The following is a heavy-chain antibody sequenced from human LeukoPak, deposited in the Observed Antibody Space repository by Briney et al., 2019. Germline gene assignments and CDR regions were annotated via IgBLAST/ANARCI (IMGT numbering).Heavy chain of an antibody. J-gene: IGHJ3*02. D-gene: IGHD3-10*01. CDR2: IGGSGGDT. Sequence: GGSLRLSCAASGFTFSSYAMSWVRQAPGKGLEWVSTIGGSGGDTYYAASVKGRFTISRDNSKNTLFLQMNSLRAEDTAVYYCAKDAYYYGSGGGAFDIWGQGTMVTVSS. V-gene: IGHV3-23*01. CDR1: GFTFSSYA. CDR3: AKDAYYYGSGGGAFDI.